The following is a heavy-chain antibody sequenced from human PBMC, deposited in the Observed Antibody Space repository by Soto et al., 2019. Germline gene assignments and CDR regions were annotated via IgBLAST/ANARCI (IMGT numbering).Heavy chain of an antibody. J-gene: IGHJ4*02. CDR1: GYTFTSYA. Sequence: GASVKVSCKASGYTFTSYAMHWVRQAPGQRLEWVGWINAGNGNTKYSQKFQGRVTITRDTSASTAYMELSSLRSEDTAVYYCAREHYDFWSGYLTALAAQHWGQGTLVTVSS. V-gene: IGHV1-3*01. CDR2: INAGNGNT. CDR3: AREHYDFWSGYLTALAAQH. D-gene: IGHD3-3*01.